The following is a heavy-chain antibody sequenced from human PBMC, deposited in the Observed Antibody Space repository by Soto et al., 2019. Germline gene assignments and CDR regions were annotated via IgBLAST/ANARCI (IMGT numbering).Heavy chain of an antibody. J-gene: IGHJ6*02. D-gene: IGHD5-18*01. CDR2: ISGSGDTT. CDR1: RFSFSAYA. Sequence: GGSLRLSCAASRFSFSAYAMSWVRQAPGKGLDWVSGISGSGDTTYYANSVKGRFTISRDNSKNTLYLEMNSLRAEDTAVYYCAKDLRRGYNYMYLGHYSYYGMDVWGQGTTVTVSS. V-gene: IGHV3-23*01. CDR3: AKDLRRGYNYMYLGHYSYYGMDV.